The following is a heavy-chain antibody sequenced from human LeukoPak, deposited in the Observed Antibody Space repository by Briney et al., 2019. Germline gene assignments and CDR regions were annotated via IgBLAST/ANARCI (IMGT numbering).Heavy chain of an antibody. CDR2: IYHSGST. J-gene: IGHJ4*02. V-gene: IGHV4-38-2*02. CDR1: GYSISSGYY. Sequence: SETLSLTCTVSGYSISSGYYWGWIRQPPGKGLKWIGSIYHSGSTYYNPSLKSRVTISVDTSKNQFSLKLSSVTAADTAVYYCARDAYLDIVVVPASEGYFDYWGQGTLVTVSS. CDR3: ARDAYLDIVVVPASEGYFDY. D-gene: IGHD2-2*01.